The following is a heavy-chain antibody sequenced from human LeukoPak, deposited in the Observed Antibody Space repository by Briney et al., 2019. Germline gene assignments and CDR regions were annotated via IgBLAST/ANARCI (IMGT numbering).Heavy chain of an antibody. J-gene: IGHJ5*02. D-gene: IGHD2-2*01. CDR1: GYTFTGYY. Sequence: EASVKVSCKASGYTFTGYYMHWVRQAPGQRLEWMGWINPNSGGTNYAQKFQGRVTMTRDTSISTAYMELSRLRSDDTAVYYCAREGGYCSGTSCRIAAAIDPWGQGTLVTVSS. V-gene: IGHV1-2*02. CDR3: AREGGYCSGTSCRIAAAIDP. CDR2: INPNSGGT.